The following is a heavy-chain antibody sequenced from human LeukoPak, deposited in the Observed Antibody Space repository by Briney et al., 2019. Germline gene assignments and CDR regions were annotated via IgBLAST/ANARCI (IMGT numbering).Heavy chain of an antibody. CDR2: ISGSGGST. CDR1: GFTFSSYG. V-gene: IGHV3-23*01. D-gene: IGHD3-22*01. Sequence: GGSLRLSCAASGFTFSSYGMSWVRQAPGKGLEWVSAISGSGGSTYYADSVKGRFTISRDNSKNTLYLQMNSLRAEDTAVYYCARSSPNYYDSSGSFWGQGTLVTVSS. J-gene: IGHJ4*02. CDR3: ARSSPNYYDSSGSF.